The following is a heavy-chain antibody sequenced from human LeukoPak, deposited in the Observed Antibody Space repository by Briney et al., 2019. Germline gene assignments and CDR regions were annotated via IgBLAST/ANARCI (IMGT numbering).Heavy chain of an antibody. CDR1: GGSISNGGYY. J-gene: IGHJ5*02. CDR2: IYHSGST. CDR3: AREATGTTGPFDP. D-gene: IGHD1-1*01. Sequence: SETLSLTCTVSGGSISNGGYYWSWIWQPPGEGLEWIGHIYHSGSTYYNPSLKSRVTISVDTSKNQFSLKLSSVTAADTAVYYCAREATGTTGPFDPWGQGTLVTVSS. V-gene: IGHV4-30-2*01.